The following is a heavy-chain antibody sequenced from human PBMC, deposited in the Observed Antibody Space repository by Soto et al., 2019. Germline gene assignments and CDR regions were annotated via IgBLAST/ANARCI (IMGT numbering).Heavy chain of an antibody. CDR3: ARVRRLGHDY. D-gene: IGHD6-19*01. V-gene: IGHV4-34*01. Sequence: QVQLQQLGAGLLKPSETLSLTCAVYGGSFSGYYWSWIRQPPGKGLEWIGEINHSGSTNYNPSLKSRVTISVDTSKNQFSLKLSSVTAADTAVYYCARVRRLGHDYWGQGTLVTVSS. J-gene: IGHJ4*02. CDR1: GGSFSGYY. CDR2: INHSGST.